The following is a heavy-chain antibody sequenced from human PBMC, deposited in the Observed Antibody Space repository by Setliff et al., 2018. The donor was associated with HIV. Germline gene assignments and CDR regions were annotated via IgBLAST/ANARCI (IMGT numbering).Heavy chain of an antibody. CDR1: GGSFGVYR. Sequence: SETLSLTCTISGGSFGVYRWSWIRQSAGRGLEWIGRIDSSGTTDYKPSLKGRVAISVDTSRNQFSLRVTSVTAADTAVYYCAKRAVQDGIVTSSNWFESWGQGTLVTVSS. V-gene: IGHV4-4*07. D-gene: IGHD2-2*01. CDR2: IDSSGTT. J-gene: IGHJ5*01. CDR3: AKRAVQDGIVTSSNWFES.